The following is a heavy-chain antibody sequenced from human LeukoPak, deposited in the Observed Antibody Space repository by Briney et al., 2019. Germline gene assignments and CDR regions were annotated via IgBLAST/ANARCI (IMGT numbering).Heavy chain of an antibody. CDR1: GFTFSDHY. V-gene: IGHV3-72*01. CDR2: SRDKASSYTT. Sequence: QAGGSLRLSCAASGFTFSDHYMDWVRQAPGKGLEWVGRSRDKASSYTTEYAASVKGRFTISRGDSKNSLYLQVNSLKTEDTAVYYCARGFCSGGTCYSGDYWGQGTLVTVSS. D-gene: IGHD2-15*01. J-gene: IGHJ4*02. CDR3: ARGFCSGGTCYSGDY.